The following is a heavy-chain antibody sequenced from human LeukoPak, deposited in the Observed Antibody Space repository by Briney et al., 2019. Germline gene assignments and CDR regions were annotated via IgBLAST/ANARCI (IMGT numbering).Heavy chain of an antibody. V-gene: IGHV3-23*01. D-gene: IGHD3-10*01. CDR2: ISGSGGST. J-gene: IGHJ4*02. Sequence: GGSLRLSCAASGFTFSSYAMSWVRQAPGKGLEWVSAISGSGGSTYYADSVKGRFTISRDNSKNTLYLQMNSLRAEDTAVYYCAKVLKAYYFGSGSYPFDHWGQGTLVTVSS. CDR1: GFTFSSYA. CDR3: AKVLKAYYFGSGSYPFDH.